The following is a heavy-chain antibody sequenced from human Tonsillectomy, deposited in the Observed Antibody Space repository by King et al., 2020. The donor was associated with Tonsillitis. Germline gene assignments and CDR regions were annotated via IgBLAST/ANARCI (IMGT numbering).Heavy chain of an antibody. CDR1: GGSMITTDYY. V-gene: IGHV4-39*01. J-gene: IGHJ4*02. CDR2: AFYSGDA. D-gene: IGHD3-9*01. CDR3: ARQGERGYDILTGYPIEY. Sequence: LQLQESGPGLVKPSETLSLICTVSGGSMITTDYYWGWIRQPPGKGLEWIGSAFYSGDAYYNTSLKSRVTISVDTSKSQFSLKMSSMTAADTAVYYCARQGERGYDILTGYPIEYWGQGTLVTVSS.